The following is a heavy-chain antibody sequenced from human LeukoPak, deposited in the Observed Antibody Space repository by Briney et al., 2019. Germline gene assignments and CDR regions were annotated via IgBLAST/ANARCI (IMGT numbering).Heavy chain of an antibody. J-gene: IGHJ5*02. CDR3: ASTDSSGYYYH. CDR1: GFTFSSYS. Sequence: PGGSLRLSCTASGFTFSSYSMNWVRQAPGKGLQWVSSISSSSSYIYYADSVKGRFTISRDNAKNSLYLQMNSLRAEDTAVYYCASTDSSGYYYHWGQGTLVTVSS. CDR2: ISSSSSYI. V-gene: IGHV3-21*03. D-gene: IGHD3-22*01.